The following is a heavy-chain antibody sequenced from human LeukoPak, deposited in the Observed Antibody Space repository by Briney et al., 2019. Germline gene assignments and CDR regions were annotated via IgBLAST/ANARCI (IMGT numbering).Heavy chain of an antibody. V-gene: IGHV3-30*18. CDR3: AKRHPIVVVPAASDAFDI. CDR2: ISYDGKVT. J-gene: IGHJ3*02. CDR1: GFTFSNFG. Sequence: GGSLRLSCAASGFTFSNFGMHWVRQAPGKGLEWMAVISYDGKVTYYADSVKGRFTISRDNSKNTLYLQMNSLRAEDTAVYYCAKRHPIVVVPAASDAFDIWGQGTMVTVSS. D-gene: IGHD2-2*01.